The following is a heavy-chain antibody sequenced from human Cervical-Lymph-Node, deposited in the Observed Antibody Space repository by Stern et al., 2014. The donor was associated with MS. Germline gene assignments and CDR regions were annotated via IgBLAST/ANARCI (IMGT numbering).Heavy chain of an antibody. CDR2: ISTTGAYI. V-gene: IGHV3-21*01. CDR3: AKSRLGNNVPFDF. Sequence: EVQLVESGGGLVKPGGSLRLSCAASGFDFVTFGMNWVRRTPGKALGWGASISTTGAYIYYADSVRGRFTISRDNADDSVSLQMNNLRVEDTAVYYCAKSRLGNNVPFDFCGQGTLVTVSS. D-gene: IGHD4-23*01. CDR1: GFDFVTFG. J-gene: IGHJ4*02.